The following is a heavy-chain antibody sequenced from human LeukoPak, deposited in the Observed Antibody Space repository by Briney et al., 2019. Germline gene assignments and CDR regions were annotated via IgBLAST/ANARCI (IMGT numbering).Heavy chain of an antibody. CDR2: MHSAGST. V-gene: IGHV4-61*02. J-gene: IGHJ1*01. CDR3: ARVVKPYYYDSSGYYEYFLH. CDR1: GGSLSSGSYY. Sequence: SQTLSLTCTVSGGSLSSGSYYWSWIRQAAGKGLEWIGRMHSAGSTNYNPSLKSRVTISEDMSKNQIFLKLDSVTAADTAVYYCARVVKPYYYDSSGYYEYFLHWGQGTLVTVSS. D-gene: IGHD3-22*01.